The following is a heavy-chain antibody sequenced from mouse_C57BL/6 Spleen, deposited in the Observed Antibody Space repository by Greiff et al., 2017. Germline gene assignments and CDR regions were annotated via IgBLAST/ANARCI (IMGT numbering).Heavy chain of an antibody. Sequence: VQLQQSGGGLVKPGGSLKLSCAASGFTFSSYAMSWVRQTPEKRLEWVATISDGGSYTYYPDNVKGRVTISRDNAKNNLYLQMSHLKSEDTAMYYCARDLSYAAQGAMDYWGQGTSVTVSS. V-gene: IGHV5-4*01. D-gene: IGHD6-5*01. CDR1: GFTFSSYA. J-gene: IGHJ4*01. CDR3: ARDLSYAAQGAMDY. CDR2: ISDGGSYT.